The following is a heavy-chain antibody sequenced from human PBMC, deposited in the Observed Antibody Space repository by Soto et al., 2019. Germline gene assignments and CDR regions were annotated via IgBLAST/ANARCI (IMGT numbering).Heavy chain of an antibody. Sequence: SETLSLTCTVSGGSISTYYWSWIRQPPGGTLEWIGYIYASGATTYNPSLESRVTMSVDMPNNEFSLELTSLTAADTAVYYCARSHSFDGSIYHYYFDFWGQGTLVTVYS. D-gene: IGHD3-10*01. CDR3: ARSHSFDGSIYHYYFDF. CDR1: GGSISTYY. V-gene: IGHV4-59*01. CDR2: IYASGAT. J-gene: IGHJ4*02.